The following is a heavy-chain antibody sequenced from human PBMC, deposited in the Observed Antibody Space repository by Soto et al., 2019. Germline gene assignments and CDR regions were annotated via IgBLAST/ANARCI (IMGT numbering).Heavy chain of an antibody. Sequence: QVQLVQSGAEVKKPGSSVKVSCKASGDTFSSYAINWVRQAPGQGLEWMGGIIHMFGTANYAQKFKGRVTITASESTSTVYMELSSLRSEDTAVYYCARVGPAHYYDSSGYYSPLDYWGQGTLVTVSS. CDR1: GDTFSSYA. D-gene: IGHD3-22*01. CDR3: ARVGPAHYYDSSGYYSPLDY. J-gene: IGHJ4*02. V-gene: IGHV1-69*01. CDR2: IIHMFGTA.